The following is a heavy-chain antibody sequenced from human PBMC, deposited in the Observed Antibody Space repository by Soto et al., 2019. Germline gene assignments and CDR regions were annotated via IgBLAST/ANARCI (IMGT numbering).Heavy chain of an antibody. CDR2: INPNSGGT. D-gene: IGHD3-22*01. CDR1: GYTFTGYY. V-gene: IGHV1-2*02. CDR3: ARGYYDSSGFYESDDYYYGMDV. Sequence: ASVKVSCKASGYTFTGYYMHWVRQAPGQGLEWMGWINPNSGGTKYAQNFQGRVTITADKSTTTAYMELSSLRFEDTAVYYCARGYYDSSGFYESDDYYYGMDVWGQGTTVTVSS. J-gene: IGHJ6*02.